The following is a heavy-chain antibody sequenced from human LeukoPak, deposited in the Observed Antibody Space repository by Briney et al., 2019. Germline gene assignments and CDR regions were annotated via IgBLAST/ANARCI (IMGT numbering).Heavy chain of an antibody. Sequence: GGSLRLSCAASGFTFSSYGMHWVRQAPGKGLEWVAVISYDGSNKYYADSVKGRFTISRDNSKNTLYLQMNSLRAEDTAVYCCAKDRLGIQLWLGYFDYWGQGTLVTVSS. J-gene: IGHJ4*02. CDR1: GFTFSSYG. CDR2: ISYDGSNK. CDR3: AKDRLGIQLWLGYFDY. D-gene: IGHD5-18*01. V-gene: IGHV3-30*18.